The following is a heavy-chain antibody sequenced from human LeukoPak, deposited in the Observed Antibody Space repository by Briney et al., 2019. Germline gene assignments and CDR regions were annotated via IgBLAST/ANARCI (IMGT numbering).Heavy chain of an antibody. J-gene: IGHJ4*02. CDR1: GYTFTSSA. CDR2: INTNTGNP. CDR3: ARESSNGWSPFDY. V-gene: IGHV7-4-1*02. Sequence: GASVKVSCKASGYTFTSSAINWVRQAPGQGLEWMGWINTNTGNPTYAQGFAGRFVFSLDTSVSTAYLQISSLKYEDTAVYYCARESSNGWSPFDYWGQGTLVTVSS. D-gene: IGHD6-19*01.